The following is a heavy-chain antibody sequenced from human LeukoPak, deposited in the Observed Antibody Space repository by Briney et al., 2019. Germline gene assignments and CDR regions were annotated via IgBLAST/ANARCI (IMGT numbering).Heavy chain of an antibody. D-gene: IGHD3-9*01. CDR3: ARGPSYYDILTGWGYYYYGMDV. Sequence: PSETLSLTCAVSGGSISSGGYSWSWIRQPPGKGLEWIGYIYHSGSTYYNPSLKCRVTISVDRSKNQFSLKLSSVTAADTAVYYCARGPSYYDILTGWGYYYYGMDVWGQGTTVTVSS. CDR1: GGSISSGGYS. J-gene: IGHJ6*02. V-gene: IGHV4-30-2*01. CDR2: IYHSGST.